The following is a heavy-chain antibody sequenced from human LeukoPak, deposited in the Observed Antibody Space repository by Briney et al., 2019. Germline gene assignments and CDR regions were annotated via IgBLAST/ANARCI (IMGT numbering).Heavy chain of an antibody. CDR2: ISSSSSYI. CDR3: ARGLTGGLPFDY. J-gene: IGHJ4*02. CDR1: GFTFRSYR. Sequence: GGPLRLSCTASGFTFRSYRVHWVREAPGKGLEWVTYISSSSSYIYYADSVKGRFTISRDNAKYTLYLQMKRLRAEDTAVDYCARGLTGGLPFDYWGQGTLVTVSS. D-gene: IGHD1-26*01. V-gene: IGHV3-21*01.